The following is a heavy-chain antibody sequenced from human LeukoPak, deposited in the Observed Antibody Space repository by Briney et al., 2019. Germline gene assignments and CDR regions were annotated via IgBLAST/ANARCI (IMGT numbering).Heavy chain of an antibody. CDR2: ISSSGKA. J-gene: IGHJ4*02. V-gene: IGHV4-39*01. CDR3: ARFKGGTGFDY. Sequence: SETLSLTCTVSGGSINTSDFDWAWIRQPPGQGFEWIATISSSGKAYYYPSLMSRVTISVDTSKNQFSLDVTSVAAADTGLFYCARFKGGTGFDYWGRGILVIVS. CDR1: GGSINTSDFD. D-gene: IGHD1-26*01.